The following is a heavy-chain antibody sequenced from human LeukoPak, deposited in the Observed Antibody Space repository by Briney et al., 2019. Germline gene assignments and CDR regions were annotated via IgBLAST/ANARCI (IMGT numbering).Heavy chain of an antibody. Sequence: SETLSLTCTVSGGSISSSSYYWGWIRQPPGKGLEWIGSIYYSGSTYYNPSLKSRVTISVDTSKNQFSLKLSSVTAADTAVYYCARHSATDLRYCSSTSCLFDYWGQGTLVTVSS. CDR2: IYYSGST. CDR1: GGSISSSSYY. V-gene: IGHV4-39*01. D-gene: IGHD2-2*01. CDR3: ARHSATDLRYCSSTSCLFDY. J-gene: IGHJ4*02.